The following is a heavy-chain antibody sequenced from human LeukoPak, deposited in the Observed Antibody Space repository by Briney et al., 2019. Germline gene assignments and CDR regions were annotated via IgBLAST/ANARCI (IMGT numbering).Heavy chain of an antibody. D-gene: IGHD3-10*01. CDR1: GFTFSNYW. CDR2: INRDGSTT. V-gene: IGHV3-74*03. CDR3: ARDKKSGESSEIDY. Sequence: GGSLRLSCAASGFTFSNYWVHWVRQAPGKGLVGVSRINRDGSTTKYADSVKGRFTVSRDNAENTLNLQMNSLRAEDTAVYYCARDKKSGESSEIDYWGQGTLVTVSS. J-gene: IGHJ4*02.